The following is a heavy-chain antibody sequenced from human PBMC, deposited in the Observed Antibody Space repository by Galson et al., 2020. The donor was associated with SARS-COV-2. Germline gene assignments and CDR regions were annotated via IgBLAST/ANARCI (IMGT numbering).Heavy chain of an antibody. CDR2: IYYSGST. J-gene: IGHJ6*02. V-gene: IGHV4-31*03. CDR1: GGSISSGGYY. Sequence: SETLSLTCTVSGGSISSGGYYWSLIRQHPGKGLEWIGYIYYSGSTYYNPSLKSRVTISVDTSKNQFSLKLSSVTAADTAVYYCASTAHPPFYGMDVWGQGTTVTVSS. CDR3: ASTAHPPFYGMDV.